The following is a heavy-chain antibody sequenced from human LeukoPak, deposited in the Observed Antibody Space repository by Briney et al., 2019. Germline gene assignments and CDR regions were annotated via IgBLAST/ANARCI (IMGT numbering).Heavy chain of an antibody. V-gene: IGHV3-11*06. D-gene: IGHD6-13*01. Sequence: GGSLRLSCAASGFTFSDYYMGWIRQAPGKGLEWISSISSSSYTNYADSVKGRFTISRDNAKNSLYLQMNSLRAEDTAVYYCASTSLGSWYFDYWGQGTLVTVSS. CDR2: ISSSSYT. CDR1: GFTFSDYY. J-gene: IGHJ4*02. CDR3: ASTSLGSWYFDY.